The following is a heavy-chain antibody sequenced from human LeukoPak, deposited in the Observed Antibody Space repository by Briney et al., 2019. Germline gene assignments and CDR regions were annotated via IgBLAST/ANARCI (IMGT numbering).Heavy chain of an antibody. J-gene: IGHJ4*02. D-gene: IGHD3-22*01. CDR2: ISTSGST. Sequence: SETLSLTCTVSGGSISSYYWSWTRQPAGKGLESIGHISTSGSTNYNPSLKSRVTMSVDTSKNQFSLKLSSVTAADTAVHYCARVRYSDSSVLTRKRSYYFDYWGQGTLVTVSS. CDR3: ARVRYSDSSVLTRKRSYYFDY. CDR1: GGSISSYY. V-gene: IGHV4-4*07.